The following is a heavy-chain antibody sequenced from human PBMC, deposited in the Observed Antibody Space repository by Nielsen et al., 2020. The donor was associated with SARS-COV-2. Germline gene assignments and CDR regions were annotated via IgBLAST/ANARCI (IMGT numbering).Heavy chain of an antibody. V-gene: IGHV4-4*02. J-gene: IGHJ6*03. CDR3: ARGHLVVVPSPILGLGPFFYYFCLDV. CDR1: GDSVSSHDW. CDR2: VSHSGST. Sequence: SETLSLTCAVSGDSVSSHDWWTWVRQSPGKGLEWIGEVSHSGSTNYNPSLKSRVTLSMDKSKNQFSLRLTSVSAADTAVYFCARGHLVVVPSPILGLGPFFYYFCLDVWGKGTTVIVSS. D-gene: IGHD2-2*02.